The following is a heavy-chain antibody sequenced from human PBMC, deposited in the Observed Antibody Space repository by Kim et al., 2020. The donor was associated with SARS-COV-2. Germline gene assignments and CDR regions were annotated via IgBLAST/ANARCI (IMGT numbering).Heavy chain of an antibody. D-gene: IGHD3-10*01. V-gene: IGHV4-59*01. CDR1: GGSISSYY. CDR2: IYYSGST. Sequence: SETLSLTCTVSGGSISSYYWSWIRQPPGKGLEWIGYIYYSGSTNYNPSLKSRVTISVDTSKNQFSLKLSSVTAADTAVYYCARGKRFGELLGYWGQGTLVTVSS. CDR3: ARGKRFGELLGY. J-gene: IGHJ4*02.